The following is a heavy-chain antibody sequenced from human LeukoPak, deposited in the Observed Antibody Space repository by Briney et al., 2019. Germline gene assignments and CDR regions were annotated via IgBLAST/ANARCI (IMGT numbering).Heavy chain of an antibody. D-gene: IGHD2-8*02. J-gene: IGHJ4*02. CDR3: ARHGGVGVIPDFDY. Sequence: SETLSLTCTVSGDSISSISYYWGWIRQPPGKGLEWIGSIYYSGSTYYNPSLKSRVTMSVDTSKNQFSLKLSSVTAADTAVYYCARHGGVGVIPDFDYWGPGTLVTVSS. CDR2: IYYSGST. V-gene: IGHV4-39*01. CDR1: GDSISSISYY.